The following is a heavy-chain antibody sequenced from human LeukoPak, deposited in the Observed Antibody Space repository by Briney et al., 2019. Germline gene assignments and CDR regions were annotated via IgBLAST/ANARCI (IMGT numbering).Heavy chain of an antibody. CDR3: AREGYGETDY. V-gene: IGHV4-59*12. CDR2: IYYSGST. CDR1: GGSIYSNY. D-gene: IGHD4-17*01. Sequence: SETLSLTCTVSGGSIYSNYWSWIRQPPGKGLEWIGYIYYSGSTNYSPSLKSRVTLSVDMSKNQFSLRLNSVTAADTAVYYCAREGYGETDYWGQGTLVTVSS. J-gene: IGHJ4*02.